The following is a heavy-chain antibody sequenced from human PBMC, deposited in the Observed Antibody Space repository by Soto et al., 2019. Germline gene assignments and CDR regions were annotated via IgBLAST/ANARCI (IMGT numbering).Heavy chain of an antibody. CDR3: ARDMSSTTSCHDY. J-gene: IGHJ4*02. D-gene: IGHD2-2*01. V-gene: IGHV3-48*01. Sequence: GGSLRLSCAASGFSFSSYSMNWVRQAPGKGLEWVSYISSSSNTIYYADSMKGRFTISRDNAKNSLYLQMNSLRAEDTAVYYCARDMSSTTSCHDYWGQGTLVTVSS. CDR2: ISSSSNTI. CDR1: GFSFSSYS.